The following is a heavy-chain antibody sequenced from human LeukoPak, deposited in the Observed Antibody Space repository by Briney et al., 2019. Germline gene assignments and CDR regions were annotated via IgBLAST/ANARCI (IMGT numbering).Heavy chain of an antibody. CDR1: GYSFTSYW. D-gene: IGHD3-10*01. J-gene: IGHJ4*02. Sequence: GGSLKISCKGSGYSFTSYWIGWVRQMPGKGLEWMGIIYPGDSDTRYSPSFQGQVTISADKSISTAYLQWSSLKASDTAMYYCARTHMVRGVIDSFDYWGQGTLVTVSS. V-gene: IGHV5-51*01. CDR3: ARTHMVRGVIDSFDY. CDR2: IYPGDSDT.